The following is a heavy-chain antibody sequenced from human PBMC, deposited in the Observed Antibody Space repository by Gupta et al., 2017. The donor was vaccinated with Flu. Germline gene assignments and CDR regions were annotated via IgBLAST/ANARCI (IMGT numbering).Heavy chain of an antibody. Sequence: QVQLVQSGAEVKKPGSSVKVSCKASGGTFSRYPISWVRQATGQGLEWMGRIIPILGIANYAQKFQGRVTITADKSTSTAYMELSSLRSEDTAVYYCARGYSSWFHYYYYYGMDVWGQGTTVTVSS. V-gene: IGHV1-69*02. J-gene: IGHJ6*02. CDR3: ARGYSSWFHYYYYYGMDV. CDR1: GGTFSRYP. D-gene: IGHD6-13*01. CDR2: IIPILGIA.